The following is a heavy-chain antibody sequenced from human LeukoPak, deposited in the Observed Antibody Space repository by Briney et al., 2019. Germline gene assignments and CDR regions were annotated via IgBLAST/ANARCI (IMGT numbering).Heavy chain of an antibody. V-gene: IGHV1-18*01. D-gene: IGHD3-9*01. CDR3: ARYKYFDWLPTYMDV. CDR2: ISAYNGNT. J-gene: IGHJ6*02. CDR1: GYTFTNYG. Sequence: GASVKVSCKASGYTFTNYGINWVRQAPGQGLEWMGWISAYNGNTNYAQKLQGRVTMTTDTSTSTAYMELRSLRSDDTAVYYCARYKYFDWLPTYMDVWGQGTTVTVSS.